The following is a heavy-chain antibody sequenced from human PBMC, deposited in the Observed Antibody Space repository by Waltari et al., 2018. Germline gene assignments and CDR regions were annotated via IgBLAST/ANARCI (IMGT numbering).Heavy chain of an antibody. Sequence: EVQLVESGGGLVQPGGSLRLSCVASGFTFSMHWMYWVCQGPGKGLVWVSRIKKDGRITDDADSVNGRFTISRDNAKNTRYLQMSSLRAEDTGVYYCVRGGSNGVVRPLDYWGQGTLVTVS. CDR2: IKKDGRIT. CDR3: VRGGSNGVVRPLDY. CDR1: GFTFSMHW. J-gene: IGHJ4*02. V-gene: IGHV3-74*01. D-gene: IGHD3-3*01.